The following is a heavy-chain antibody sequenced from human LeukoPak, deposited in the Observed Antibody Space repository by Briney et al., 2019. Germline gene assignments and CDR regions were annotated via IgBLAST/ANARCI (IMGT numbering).Heavy chain of an antibody. D-gene: IGHD3-9*01. CDR2: FSGSGSST. CDR3: AKDHYDILSGYYIPFDY. V-gene: IGHV3-23*01. CDR1: GFTFNNYA. J-gene: IGHJ4*02. Sequence: GGALRLSCAASGFTFNNYAMSWVREAPGKGLEWVSDFSGSGSSTYYADSVKGRFTISRDNSKNTLYLQMNSLRAEDTAVYYCAKDHYDILSGYYIPFDYWGQGTLVTVSS.